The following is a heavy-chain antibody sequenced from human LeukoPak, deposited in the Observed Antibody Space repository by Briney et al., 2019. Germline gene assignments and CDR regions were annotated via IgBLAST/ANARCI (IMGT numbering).Heavy chain of an antibody. CDR1: GFTFSSYA. CDR3: ARDSSSWYWYYYYGMDV. V-gene: IGHV3-30-3*01. CDR2: ISYDGSNK. D-gene: IGHD6-13*01. J-gene: IGHJ6*02. Sequence: PGGSLRLSCAASGFTFSSYARHWVRQAPGKGLEWVAVISYDGSNKYYADSVKGRFTISRDNSKNTLYLQMNSLRAEDTAVYYCARDSSSWYWYYYYGMDVWGQGTTVTVSS.